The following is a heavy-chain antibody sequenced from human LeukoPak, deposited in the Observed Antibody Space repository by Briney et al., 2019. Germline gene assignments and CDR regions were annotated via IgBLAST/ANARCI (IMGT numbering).Heavy chain of an antibody. CDR1: GGSISSYY. CDR2: IYYSGST. CDR3: AREGDYDILTGYYHYPRPRNWFDP. Sequence: SETLSLTCTVSGGSISSYYWSWIRQPPGKGLEWIGYIYYSGSTNYNPSLKSRVTISVDTSKNQFSLKLSSVTAADPAVYYCAREGDYDILTGYYHYPRPRNWFDPWGQGTLVTVSS. D-gene: IGHD3-9*01. V-gene: IGHV4-59*01. J-gene: IGHJ5*02.